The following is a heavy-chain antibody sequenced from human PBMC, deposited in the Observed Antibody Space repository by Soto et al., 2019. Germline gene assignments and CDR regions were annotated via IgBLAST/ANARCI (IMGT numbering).Heavy chain of an antibody. J-gene: IGHJ6*03. D-gene: IGHD2-2*01. CDR2: ISYDGSNK. CDR3: AKDGLDIVVVPAAMPYYYYYMDV. V-gene: IGHV3-30*18. CDR1: GFTFSSYG. Sequence: QVQLVESGGGVVQPGRSLRLSCAASGFTFSSYGMHWVRQAPGKGLEWVAVISYDGSNKYYADSVKGRFTISRDNSKNTLYLKMNSLGAEDTAVYYCAKDGLDIVVVPAAMPYYYYYMDVWGKGTTVTVSS.